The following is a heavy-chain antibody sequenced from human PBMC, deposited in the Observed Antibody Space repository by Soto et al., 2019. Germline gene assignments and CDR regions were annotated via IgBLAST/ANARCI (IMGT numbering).Heavy chain of an antibody. CDR2: IKTKIDGGAT. V-gene: IGHV3-15*01. CDR3: AIGTWNNVVGGRYDMDV. D-gene: IGHD1-26*01. Sequence: PWGSLRLSCAASGLTLRNSWMSGVRQAPGKGLEWVGRIKTKIDGGATDYAAPVKGRFTISRDDSKNTLFLQMNSLKTEDAAVYYCAIGTWNNVVGGRYDMDVWGKGTTVTVSS. CDR1: GLTLRNSW. J-gene: IGHJ6*03.